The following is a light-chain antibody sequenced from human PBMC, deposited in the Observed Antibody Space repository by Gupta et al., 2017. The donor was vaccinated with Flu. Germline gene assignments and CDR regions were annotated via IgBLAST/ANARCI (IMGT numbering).Light chain of an antibody. J-gene: IGKJ1*01. V-gene: IGKV1-39*01. Sequence: DIQMTQSPSSLSASVGDRVTITCRASQSISSYLNWYQQKPGKAPKLLIYAASSLQSGVPSRFSGSGSGTYFTLTISSLQPEDFATYYWQQSNSTPWTFGQGTKVEIK. CDR2: AAS. CDR1: QSISSY. CDR3: QQSNSTPWT.